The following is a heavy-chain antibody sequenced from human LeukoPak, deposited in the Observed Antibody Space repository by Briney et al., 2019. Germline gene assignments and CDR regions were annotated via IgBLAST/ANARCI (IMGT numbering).Heavy chain of an antibody. CDR2: ISGSGGST. D-gene: IGHD1-1*01. Sequence: GGSLRLSCAASGSTFSSYAMSWVRQAPGKGLEWVSAISGSGGSTYYADSVKGRFTISRDNSKNTLYLQMNSLRAEDTAVYYCAKFSVEFYYYYMDVWGKGTTVTVSS. CDR3: AKFSVEFYYYYMDV. CDR1: GSTFSSYA. V-gene: IGHV3-23*01. J-gene: IGHJ6*03.